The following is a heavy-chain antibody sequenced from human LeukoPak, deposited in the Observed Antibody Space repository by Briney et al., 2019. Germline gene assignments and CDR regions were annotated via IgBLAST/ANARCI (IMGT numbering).Heavy chain of an antibody. CDR2: IYYSGNT. Sequence: SETLSLTCTVSGGSISGTTYYWGRIRQPPGKGLEWIGNIYYSGNTYYTPSLKSRVTISVDTSKNQFSLMLTSVTAADTAVYYCARFRRNYYDSSGSLTFDIWGQGTMVTVSS. J-gene: IGHJ3*02. CDR1: GGSISGTTYY. V-gene: IGHV4-39*07. D-gene: IGHD3-22*01. CDR3: ARFRRNYYDSSGSLTFDI.